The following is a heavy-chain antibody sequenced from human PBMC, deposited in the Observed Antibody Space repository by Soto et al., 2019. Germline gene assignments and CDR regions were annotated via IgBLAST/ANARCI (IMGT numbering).Heavy chain of an antibody. CDR3: ARDGGRDYGGIDY. CDR2: IIPIFGTA. CDR1: GGTFSSYS. J-gene: IGHJ4*02. D-gene: IGHD1-26*01. V-gene: IGHV1-69*01. Sequence: QVQLVQSGAEVKKPGSSVKVSCKASGGTFSSYSINWVRQAPGQGLEWMGEIIPIFGTANYAQKFQGRVTFTADESTSKAYMELSSLRSEDTAVYYCARDGGRDYGGIDYWGQGTLVTVSS.